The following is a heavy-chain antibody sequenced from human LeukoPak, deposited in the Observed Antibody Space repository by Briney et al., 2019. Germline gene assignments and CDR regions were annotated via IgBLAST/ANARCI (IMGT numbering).Heavy chain of an antibody. CDR2: IYYSGST. V-gene: IGHV4-30-4*01. Sequence: SQTLSLTCTVSGGSISSGDYYWSWIRQPPGKGLEWIGYIYYSGSTYYNPSLKSRVTISVDTSKNQFSLKLSSVTAADTAVYYCARGAVAGTNFDYWGQGTLVTVSS. D-gene: IGHD6-19*01. J-gene: IGHJ4*02. CDR3: ARGAVAGTNFDY. CDR1: GGSISSGDYY.